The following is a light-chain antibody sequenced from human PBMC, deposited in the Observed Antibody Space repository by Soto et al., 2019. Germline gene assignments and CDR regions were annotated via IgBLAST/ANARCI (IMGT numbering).Light chain of an antibody. CDR2: DVS. J-gene: IGLJ1*01. CDR3: SSYTSRSTPV. Sequence: QSALTQPASVSGSPGQSITISCTGTSSDVGGYNYVSWYQQHPGKAPKLMIYDVSNRPSGVSNRFSGSKSGNTASLTISGLQAEDESDYYCSSYTSRSTPVFATGRKVTVL. CDR1: SSDVGGYNY. V-gene: IGLV2-14*01.